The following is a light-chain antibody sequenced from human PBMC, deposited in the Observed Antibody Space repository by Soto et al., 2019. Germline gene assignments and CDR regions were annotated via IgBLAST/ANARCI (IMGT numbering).Light chain of an antibody. CDR1: QDINSH. CDR2: VAS. V-gene: IGKV1-9*01. J-gene: IGKJ4*01. Sequence: IQLTQSPSSLSASGGDRVTITCRASQDINSHLAWYQQKPGKAPKVLIYVASTLQSGVPSRFSGSGSGTDFTLTISSLQPDDFASYYCQQVHSWPLTFGGGTKVDIK. CDR3: QQVHSWPLT.